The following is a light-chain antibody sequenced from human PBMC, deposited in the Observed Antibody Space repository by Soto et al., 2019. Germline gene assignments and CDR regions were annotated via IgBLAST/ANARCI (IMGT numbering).Light chain of an antibody. Sequence: EIVMTQSPATLSVSPGERATLSCRASQSVSSNLAWYQQKPGQAPRLLIYGASTRATGIPVRFSGSGPGTDFTLTISSLQSEDFAVYYCQQYNNWRWTFGQGTKV. V-gene: IGKV3-15*01. J-gene: IGKJ1*01. CDR1: QSVSSN. CDR3: QQYNNWRWT. CDR2: GAS.